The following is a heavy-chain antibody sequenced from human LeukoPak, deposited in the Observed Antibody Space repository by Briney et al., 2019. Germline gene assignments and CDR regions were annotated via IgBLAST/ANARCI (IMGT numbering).Heavy chain of an antibody. CDR2: IYYSGST. CDR1: GGSISSNNYY. Sequence: SETLSLSCTVSGGSISSNNYYWGWIRQPPGKGLEWIGNIYYSGSTYYNPSLKSRVSISLDTSKHQFSLNLNSVTVADTAVYYCTRLAQLAAFDIWGQGTMVTVSS. J-gene: IGHJ3*02. V-gene: IGHV4-39*07. CDR3: TRLAQLAAFDI. D-gene: IGHD5-24*01.